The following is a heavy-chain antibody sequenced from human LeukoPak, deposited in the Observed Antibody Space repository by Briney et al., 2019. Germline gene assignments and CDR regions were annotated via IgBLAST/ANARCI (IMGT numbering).Heavy chain of an antibody. CDR2: IYYSGST. V-gene: IGHV4-59*01. Sequence: PSETLSLTCTVSGGSISSYYWSWIRQPPGKGLEWIGYIYYSGSTNYNPSLKSRVTISVDTSKNQFSLKLSSVTAADTAVYYCARARGNFYDFWSGRIGYFDYWGQGTLVTVSS. J-gene: IGHJ4*02. CDR1: GGSISSYY. D-gene: IGHD3-3*01. CDR3: ARARGNFYDFWSGRIGYFDY.